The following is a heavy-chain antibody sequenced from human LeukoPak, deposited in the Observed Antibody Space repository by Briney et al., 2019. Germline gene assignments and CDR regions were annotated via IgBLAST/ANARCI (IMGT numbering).Heavy chain of an antibody. J-gene: IGHJ4*02. CDR1: GGSISSSSYY. D-gene: IGHD3-10*01. CDR3: ARVGGGPPDIWFGKYHFDY. V-gene: IGHV4-39*07. CDR2: IYYSGST. Sequence: SETLSLTCTVSGGSISSSSYYWGWIRQPPGKGLEWIGSIYYSGSTSYNPSLKSRVTISVDTSKNQLSLKLSSVTAADTAVYYCARVGGGPPDIWFGKYHFDYWGQGTLVTDSS.